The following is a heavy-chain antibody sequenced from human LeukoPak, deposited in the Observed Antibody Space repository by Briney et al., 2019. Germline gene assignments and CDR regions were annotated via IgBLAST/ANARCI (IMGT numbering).Heavy chain of an antibody. V-gene: IGHV3-48*01. CDR3: ARENYYYYYMDV. CDR2: ISGSSDSI. J-gene: IGHJ6*03. Sequence: GGSLRLSCVASGFPFSSYSMNWVRQAPGKGLEWVSYISGSSDSIYYTESVKGRFTISRDNAKNSLYLQMNSLRAEDTAVYYCARENYYYYYMDVWGKGTTVTVSS. CDR1: GFPFSSYS.